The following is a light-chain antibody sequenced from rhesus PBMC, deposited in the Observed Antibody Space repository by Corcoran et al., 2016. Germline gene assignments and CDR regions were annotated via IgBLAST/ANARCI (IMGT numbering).Light chain of an antibody. Sequence: DIQMTQSPSSLSASVGDRVTITCMASQGISTYLNWYQQKLGKVPKRLIYAASSLESGVPSRFSGRGSGTDFTLTISSLQPEDFATYSCLPYNSHPYSFGQGAKVEIK. CDR1: QGISTY. V-gene: IGKV1-43*01. CDR2: AAS. J-gene: IGKJ2*01. CDR3: LPYNSHPYS.